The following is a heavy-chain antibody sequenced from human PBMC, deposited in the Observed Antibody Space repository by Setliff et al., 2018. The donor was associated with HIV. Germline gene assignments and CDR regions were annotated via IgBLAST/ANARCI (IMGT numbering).Heavy chain of an antibody. Sequence: GGSLRLSCAASGITFTRYAMTWVRQAPGRRPEWVSSISSSSRSKYYADSVKGRFTISRDNSKNTLYLQMNSLRAEDTAVYYCARSPYGDYGLDYWGQGTLVTVSS. CDR3: ARSPYGDYGLDY. CDR2: ISSSSRSK. D-gene: IGHD4-17*01. J-gene: IGHJ4*02. CDR1: GITFTRYA. V-gene: IGHV3-21*04.